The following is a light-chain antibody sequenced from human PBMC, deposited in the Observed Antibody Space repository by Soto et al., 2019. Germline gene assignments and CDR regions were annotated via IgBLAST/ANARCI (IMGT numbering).Light chain of an antibody. V-gene: IGKV1-17*01. J-gene: IGKJ1*01. CDR3: LPYDNYPWA. Sequence: DIQMTQSPSSLSASVGDRVTITCRASQGMRNNLGWYQQKPGKAPKRLIYAASTLQSGAPSRFSGSGSATEVTLTFSSLQPEDFATYDWLPYDNYPWAFGQGTKVEIK. CDR2: AAS. CDR1: QGMRNN.